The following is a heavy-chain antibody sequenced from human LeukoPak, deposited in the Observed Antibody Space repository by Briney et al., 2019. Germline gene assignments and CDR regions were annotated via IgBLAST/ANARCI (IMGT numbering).Heavy chain of an antibody. Sequence: GGSLRLSCAASGFTVSSNYMSWVRQAPGKGLEWVSVIYSAGSIYYTDSVKGRFTISRDDSMNTLYLQMNNVRAEDTAMYYCATDRGRNAFDIWGQGTMVTVSS. V-gene: IGHV3-66*01. J-gene: IGHJ3*02. CDR1: GFTVSSNY. CDR2: IYSAGSI. D-gene: IGHD3-10*01. CDR3: ATDRGRNAFDI.